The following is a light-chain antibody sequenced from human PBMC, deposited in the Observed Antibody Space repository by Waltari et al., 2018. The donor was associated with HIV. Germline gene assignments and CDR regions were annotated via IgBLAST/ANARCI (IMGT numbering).Light chain of an antibody. J-gene: IGKJ1*01. CDR2: GAS. CDR3: QQYGNSGT. CDR1: QSLSSNY. V-gene: IGKV3-20*01. Sequence: ELVLTQSPGTLSSSPGERATLSCRASQSLSSNYLAWYQQKPGQAPRLLISGASSRPTGIPDRFSGSGSETDFTLTISRLEPEDFAVYYCQQYGNSGTFGQGTKVEIK.